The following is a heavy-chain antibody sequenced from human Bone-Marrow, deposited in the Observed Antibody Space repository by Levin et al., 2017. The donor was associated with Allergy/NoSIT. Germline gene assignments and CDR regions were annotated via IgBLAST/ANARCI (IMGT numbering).Heavy chain of an antibody. Sequence: HSGGSLRLSCAASEFTFSRYHMVWVRQTPGRGLEAVSSISNDGGNTYYDTGKGRFTISRDNSKNTLYLQMNRLRLEDTGIYYCAKMIATTRDYWYGMDVWGQGTTVTVSS. D-gene: IGHD4-17*01. CDR1: EFTFSRYH. CDR2: ISNDGGNT. CDR3: AKMIATTRDYWYGMDV. J-gene: IGHJ6*02. V-gene: IGHV3-23*01.